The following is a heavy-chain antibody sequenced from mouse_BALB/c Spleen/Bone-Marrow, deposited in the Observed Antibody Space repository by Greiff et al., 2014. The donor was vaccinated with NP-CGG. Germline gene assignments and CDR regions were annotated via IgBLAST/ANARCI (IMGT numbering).Heavy chain of an antibody. J-gene: IGHJ2*01. CDR3: ARLGIRSFDY. V-gene: IGHV1-9*01. Sequence: QVQLKQSGADLMKPGASVKISCKVTGYRFNSYWIEWVKQRPGHGLEWIGEILPGSGSTNFNEKFKGKATFTAYTSSNTAYMQISSLTSEDSAVYYCARLGIRSFDYWGQGTTLTVSS. CDR2: ILPGSGST. CDR1: GYRFNSYW. D-gene: IGHD3-1*01.